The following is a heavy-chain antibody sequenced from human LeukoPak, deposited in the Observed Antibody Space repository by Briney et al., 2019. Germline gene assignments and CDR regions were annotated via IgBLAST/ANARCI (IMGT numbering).Heavy chain of an antibody. CDR3: ARDRGDSSSFFDY. CDR2: IYYSGST. J-gene: IGHJ4*02. D-gene: IGHD6-6*01. V-gene: IGHV4-31*03. CDR1: GGSISSGGYY. Sequence: PSQTLSLTRTVSGGSISSGGYYWSWIRQHPGKGREWIGYIYYSGSTYYNPSLKSRVTISVDTSKNQFSLKLSSVTAADTAVYYCARDRGDSSSFFDYWGQGTLVTVSS.